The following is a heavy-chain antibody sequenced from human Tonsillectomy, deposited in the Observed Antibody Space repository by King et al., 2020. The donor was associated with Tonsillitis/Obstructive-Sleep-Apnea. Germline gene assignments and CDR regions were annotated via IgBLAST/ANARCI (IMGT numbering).Heavy chain of an antibody. D-gene: IGHD1-26*01. Sequence: QVQLVESGAEVKKSGASVKVSCKASGYTFTKYQFNWVRQATGQGLEWMGWMNPNSGDTGYAQKFQGRVTMTRNISISTAYMELSSLRSEDTAVYYCAVRGDFYYYDMDVWGRGTTVTVSS. V-gene: IGHV1-8*01. J-gene: IGHJ6*03. CDR1: GYTFTKYQ. CDR3: AVRGDFYYYDMDV. CDR2: MNPNSGDT.